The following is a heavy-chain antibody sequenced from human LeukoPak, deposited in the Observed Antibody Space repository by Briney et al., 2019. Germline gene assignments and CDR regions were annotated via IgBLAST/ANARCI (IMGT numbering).Heavy chain of an antibody. CDR3: ARDTRDYDILTGYSGKGYYFDY. V-gene: IGHV4-39*07. CDR2: IYYSGST. CDR1: GGSISSSSYY. Sequence: SETLSLTCTVSGGSISSSSYYWGWIRQPPGKGLEWIGSIYYSGSTYYNPSLKSRVTISVDTSKNQFSLKLSSVTAADTAVYYCARDTRDYDILTGYSGKGYYFDYWGQGTLVTVSS. J-gene: IGHJ4*02. D-gene: IGHD3-9*01.